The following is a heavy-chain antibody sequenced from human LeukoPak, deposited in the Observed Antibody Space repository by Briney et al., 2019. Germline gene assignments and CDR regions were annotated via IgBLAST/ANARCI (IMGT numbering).Heavy chain of an antibody. V-gene: IGHV3-30-3*01. J-gene: IGHJ5*02. Sequence: PGRSLRLSCVASESTFNTYAMHWVRQAPGKGLDWVAAISFDGTNKYYADSVKGRFTISGDNGKNSLYLQMNSLRVEDTAVYYCARDKSGSYLYNWFDPWGQGTLVTVSS. CDR3: ARDKSGSYLYNWFDP. CDR2: ISFDGTNK. D-gene: IGHD1-26*01. CDR1: ESTFNTYA.